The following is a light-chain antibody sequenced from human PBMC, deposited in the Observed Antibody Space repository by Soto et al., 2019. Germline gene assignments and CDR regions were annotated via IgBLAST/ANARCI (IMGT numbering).Light chain of an antibody. Sequence: QSVLTQPPSVSGAPGQRVTISCTGCSSNIGAGYDVHWYQQLPGTAPKLLIYGSTNRPSGVPDRFSGSKSGTSASLAITGLQAEDEGDYYCQSYDTSLSPNYVFGTGTKLTVL. J-gene: IGLJ1*01. CDR2: GST. CDR3: QSYDTSLSPNYV. V-gene: IGLV1-40*01. CDR1: SSNIGAGYD.